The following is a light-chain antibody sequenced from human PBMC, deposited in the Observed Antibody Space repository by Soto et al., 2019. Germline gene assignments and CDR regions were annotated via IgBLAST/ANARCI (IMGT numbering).Light chain of an antibody. CDR2: GAS. CDR3: QQYGSSPPT. Sequence: IVLTHSPGTLSLSPGERTTLSCRASQSISRYLAWYQQKPGQGPRLLIYGASSRATGTPDRFSGSGSGTDFTLTINRLEPEDFALYYCQQYGSSPPTFGQGTKV. CDR1: QSISRY. V-gene: IGKV3-20*01. J-gene: IGKJ1*01.